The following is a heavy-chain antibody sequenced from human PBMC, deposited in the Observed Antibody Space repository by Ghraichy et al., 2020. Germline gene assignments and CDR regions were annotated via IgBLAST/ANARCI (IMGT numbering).Heavy chain of an antibody. CDR3: VRKRDDGWLFDI. CDR1: ELSFSGFD. Sequence: GGSLRLSCEASELSFSGFDMSWVRQAPGKGLEWVSYISTSGNTIYYADSVKGRFTISRDNVHTSLYLQMSSVRADDSAVYYCVRKRDDGWLFDIWGRGTLVTVSS. CDR2: ISTSGNTI. J-gene: IGHJ2*01. D-gene: IGHD5-24*01. V-gene: IGHV3-48*03.